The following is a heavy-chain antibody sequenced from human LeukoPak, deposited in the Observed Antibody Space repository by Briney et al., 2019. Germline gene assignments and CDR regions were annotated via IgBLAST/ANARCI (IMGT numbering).Heavy chain of an antibody. CDR2: ISNNGGYT. V-gene: IGHV3-23*01. CDR3: ARAKIQEVTIFGVVIPAYDAFDI. J-gene: IGHJ3*02. D-gene: IGHD3-3*01. Sequence: GGSLRLSCAASGFTFSSSAMSWDRQAPGKGLEWVSAISNNGGYTYYADSVQGRFTISRDNSKSTLCLQMNSLRAEDTAVYYCARAKIQEVTIFGVVIPAYDAFDIWGQGTMVTVSS. CDR1: GFTFSSSA.